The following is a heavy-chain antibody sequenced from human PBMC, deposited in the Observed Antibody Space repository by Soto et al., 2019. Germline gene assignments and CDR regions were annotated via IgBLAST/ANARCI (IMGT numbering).Heavy chain of an antibody. CDR1: GFTFSSYS. CDR3: ARAGVSASAFDI. J-gene: IGHJ3*02. V-gene: IGHV3-21*01. Sequence: EVQLVESGGGLVKPGGSLRLSCAASGFTFSSYSMNWVRQAPGKGLEWVSSISSSSSYICYADSVKGRFTISRDNAKNSLYLQMNSLRAEDTAVYYCARAGVSASAFDIWGQGTMVTVSS. CDR2: ISSSSSYI. D-gene: IGHD3-10*01.